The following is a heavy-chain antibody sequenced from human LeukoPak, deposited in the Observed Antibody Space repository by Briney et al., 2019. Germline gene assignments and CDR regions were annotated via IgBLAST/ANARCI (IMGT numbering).Heavy chain of an antibody. CDR3: VRGAYSSSWLNFDY. J-gene: IGHJ4*02. D-gene: IGHD6-13*01. CDR2: IPYDGSNK. V-gene: IGHV3-30*04. Sequence: GSLRLSCAASGFTFSSYEMNWVRQAPGKGLEWVALIPYDGSNKYYADSVKGRFTVSRDNSKNTLYLQMNSLRAEDTAVYYCVRGAYSSSWLNFDYWGQGTLVTVSS. CDR1: GFTFSSYE.